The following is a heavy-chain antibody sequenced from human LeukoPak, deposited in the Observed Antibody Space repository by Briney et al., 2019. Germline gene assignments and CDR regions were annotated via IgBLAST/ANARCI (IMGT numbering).Heavy chain of an antibody. CDR2: IYYSGST. J-gene: IGHJ3*02. CDR3: AREGWQWLVHAFDI. V-gene: IGHV4-59*12. CDR1: GGSFSGYY. D-gene: IGHD6-19*01. Sequence: PSETLSLTCAVYGGSFSGYYWSWIRQPPGKGLEWIGYIYYSGSTNYNPSLKSRVTISVDTSKNQFSLKLSSVTAADTAMYYCAREGWQWLVHAFDIWGQGTMVTVSS.